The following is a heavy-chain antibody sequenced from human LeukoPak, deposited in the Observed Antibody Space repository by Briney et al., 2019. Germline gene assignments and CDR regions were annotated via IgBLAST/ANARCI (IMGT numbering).Heavy chain of an antibody. V-gene: IGHV3-23*01. CDR2: ISAGADVI. CDR3: AKHLGRATVAKGDIY. D-gene: IGHD2-15*01. J-gene: IGHJ4*02. Sequence: GGSLRLSCEAAGFSFRDYPMGWVRRASGKRLEWVSGISAGADVIFYADPVKGRFTISRDNSKNTLYLQMNSLRAEDSAEYYCAKHLGRATVAKGDIYWGQGTLVTVSS. CDR1: GFSFRDYP.